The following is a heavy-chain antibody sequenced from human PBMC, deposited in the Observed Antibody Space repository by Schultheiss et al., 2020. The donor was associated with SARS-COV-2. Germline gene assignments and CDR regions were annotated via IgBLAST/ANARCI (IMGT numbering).Heavy chain of an antibody. Sequence: GESLKISCAASGFTFSSYAMSWVRQAPGKGLEWVSAISGSGGSTYYADSVKGRFTISRDNSKNTLYLQMNSLRAEDTAVYYCARSIGYYFDTSGLWGHGTLVTVSS. J-gene: IGHJ4*01. D-gene: IGHD3-22*01. CDR1: GFTFSSYA. V-gene: IGHV3-23*01. CDR3: ARSIGYYFDTSGL. CDR2: ISGSGGST.